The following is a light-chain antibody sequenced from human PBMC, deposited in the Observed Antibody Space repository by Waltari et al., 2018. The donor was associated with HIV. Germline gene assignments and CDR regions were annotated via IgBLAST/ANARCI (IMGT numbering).Light chain of an antibody. CDR2: NNN. J-gene: IGLJ2*01. Sequence: QSVLTQPHAASGTPGQRVTIFCSGSSANIGSNTVNWYQHLPGTAPKLLIYNNNQRPSGVPERFSGSKSGTSASLAISGLQSEDEADYYCAAWDDSLNGRVFGGGTKLTVL. V-gene: IGLV1-44*01. CDR1: SANIGSNT. CDR3: AAWDDSLNGRV.